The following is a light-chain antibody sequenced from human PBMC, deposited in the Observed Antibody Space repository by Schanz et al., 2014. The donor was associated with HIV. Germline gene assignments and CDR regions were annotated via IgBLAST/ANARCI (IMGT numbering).Light chain of an antibody. J-gene: IGLJ1*01. CDR3: SSYTSGSTLVV. CDR2: DVS. CDR1: SSDVGGYNF. Sequence: QSALTQPASVSGSPGQSITISCTGTSSDVGGYNFVSWYQQHPGKAPKLMICDVSNRPSGVSNRFSGSKSGNTASLTISGLQAEDEADYYCSSYTSGSTLVVFGTGTKLTVL. V-gene: IGLV2-14*03.